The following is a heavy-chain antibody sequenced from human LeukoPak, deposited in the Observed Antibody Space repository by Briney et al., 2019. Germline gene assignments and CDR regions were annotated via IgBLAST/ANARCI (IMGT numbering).Heavy chain of an antibody. CDR1: GFTFSRYA. J-gene: IGHJ4*02. D-gene: IGHD3-22*01. Sequence: PGGSLRLSCAASGFTFSRYAMSWVRQAPGKRLEWVSAISGSGGSTYYADSVKGLFTIYRDNSKHTLYLQMNSLRAEDTAVYYCAKDVFYYCSSGYYDYWGQGTLVTVSS. CDR3: AKDVFYYCSSGYYDY. V-gene: IGHV3-23*01. CDR2: ISGSGGST.